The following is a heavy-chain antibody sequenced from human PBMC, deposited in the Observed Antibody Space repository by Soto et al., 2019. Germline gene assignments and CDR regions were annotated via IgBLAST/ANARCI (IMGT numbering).Heavy chain of an antibody. Sequence: ASVKVSCKASGFTFTSSAMQWVRQARGQRLEWMGWIVVGSGNTNYAQKFQERVTITRDMSTSTAYMELSSLRSEDTAVYYCARGGDGYNFGAVYWGQGTPVTVSS. D-gene: IGHD2-21*01. CDR1: GFTFTSSA. CDR2: IVVGSGNT. V-gene: IGHV1-58*02. J-gene: IGHJ4*02. CDR3: ARGGDGYNFGAVY.